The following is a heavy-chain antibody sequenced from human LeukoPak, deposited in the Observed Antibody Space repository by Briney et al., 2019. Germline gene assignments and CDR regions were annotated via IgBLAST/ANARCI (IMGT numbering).Heavy chain of an antibody. Sequence: SVKVSCKASGGTFSIYTISWVRQAPGQGLEWMGRIIPILGIANYAQKFQGRVTITADKSTSTAYMELSSLRSEDTAVYYCATRAHVGGRMDVWGQGNTVTVSS. D-gene: IGHD1-26*01. CDR2: IIPILGIA. CDR1: GGTFSIYT. CDR3: ATRAHVGGRMDV. J-gene: IGHJ6*02. V-gene: IGHV1-69*02.